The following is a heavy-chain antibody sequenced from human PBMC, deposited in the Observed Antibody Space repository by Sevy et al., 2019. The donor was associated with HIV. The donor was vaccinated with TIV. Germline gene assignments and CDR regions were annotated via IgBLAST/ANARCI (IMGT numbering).Heavy chain of an antibody. V-gene: IGHV3-48*03. J-gene: IGHJ6*02. CDR2: ISSSGSTI. Sequence: GGSLRLSCAASGFTFSSYEMNWVRQAPGKGLEWVSYISSSGSTIYYADSVKGRFTISRDNAKNSLYLQMNSLRAEDTAVYYCARDRVQYYYDSSGYFHYYYYYGMDVWGQGTMVTVSS. D-gene: IGHD3-22*01. CDR1: GFTFSSYE. CDR3: ARDRVQYYYDSSGYFHYYYYYGMDV.